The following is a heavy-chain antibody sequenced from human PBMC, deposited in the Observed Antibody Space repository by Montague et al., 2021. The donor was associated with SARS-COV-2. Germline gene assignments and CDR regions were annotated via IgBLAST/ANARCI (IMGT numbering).Heavy chain of an antibody. Sequence: SEILSLTCTVPGGFISSSYWSWIRQPPGKGLEWIGYIYRSGNTNYNPSLKSRVTISIDTSMNQFSLSLSSMTAADTAVYFCARDLLPPRTAIKTNFFGLDVWGQGTTVIVSS. CDR3: ARDLLPPRTAIKTNFFGLDV. J-gene: IGHJ6*02. CDR1: GGFISSSY. D-gene: IGHD2-21*02. CDR2: IYRSGNT. V-gene: IGHV4-59*01.